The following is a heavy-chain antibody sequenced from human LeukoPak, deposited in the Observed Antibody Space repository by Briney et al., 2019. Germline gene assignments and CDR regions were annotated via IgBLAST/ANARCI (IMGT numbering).Heavy chain of an antibody. V-gene: IGHV3-48*03. CDR3: ARRGSPGGGYYFDY. CDR2: ITGSGDTI. CDR1: GFTFSSYE. Sequence: PGGSLRLSCAASGFTFSSYEMNWVRQAPGKGLEWTSYITGSGDTIYYADSVKGRFTISRDNAKNSLYLQMNSLRAEDTAVYYCARRGSPGGGYYFDYWGQGTQVTVSS. J-gene: IGHJ4*02. D-gene: IGHD3-16*01.